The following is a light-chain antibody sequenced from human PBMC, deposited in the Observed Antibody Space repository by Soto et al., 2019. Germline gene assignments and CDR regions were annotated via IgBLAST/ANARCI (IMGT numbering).Light chain of an antibody. CDR2: STN. Sequence: QAVVTQEPSLTVSPGGTVTLTCGSSTGAVTSGYYPNWFQQKPGQAPRPLIYSTNNKYSWTPARFSGSLLGGKAALTLSRVQPEDEADYYCLLYYGGVHLFGTGTKLTVL. J-gene: IGLJ1*01. CDR1: TGAVTSGYY. CDR3: LLYYGGVHL. V-gene: IGLV7-43*01.